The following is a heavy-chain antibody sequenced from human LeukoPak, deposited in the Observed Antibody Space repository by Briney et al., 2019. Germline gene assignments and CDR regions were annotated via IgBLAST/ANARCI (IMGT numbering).Heavy chain of an antibody. Sequence: SETLSLTCAVSGGSISSSNWWSWVRQPPGKGLEWIGEIYHSGSTNYNPSLKSRVTISVDKSKNQFSLKLSSVTAADTAVYYCARGISSSWYALEYYYYYYMDVWGKGTTVTVSS. CDR3: ARGISSSWYALEYYYYYYMDV. J-gene: IGHJ6*03. CDR2: IYHSGST. CDR1: GGSISSSNW. D-gene: IGHD6-13*01. V-gene: IGHV4-4*02.